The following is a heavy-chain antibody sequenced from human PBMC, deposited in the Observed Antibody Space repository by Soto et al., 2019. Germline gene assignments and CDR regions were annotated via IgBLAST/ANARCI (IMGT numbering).Heavy chain of an antibody. J-gene: IGHJ6*03. CDR1: GGSFSGYY. CDR3: ARGLLLWYVELSRRVNHYYYMDV. V-gene: IGHV4-34*01. Sequence: QVQLQQWGAGLLKPSETLSLTCAVFGGSFSGYYWSWIRQPPAKGLEWVGEINHSGSTNYTPYLKTRVTISVDTSKILFSLMLFCGTAADRAVYHCARGLLLWYVELSRRVNHYYYMDVWSKGITITVS. CDR2: INHSGST. D-gene: IGHD3-10*01.